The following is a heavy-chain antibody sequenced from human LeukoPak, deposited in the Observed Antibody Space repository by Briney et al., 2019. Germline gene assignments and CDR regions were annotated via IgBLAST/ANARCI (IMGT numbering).Heavy chain of an antibody. CDR3: ARANSGSLSYGMDV. CDR1: GFTFSSYG. J-gene: IGHJ6*02. D-gene: IGHD1-26*01. Sequence: GGSLRLSCAASGFTFSSYGMHWVRQAPGKGLEWVAVIWYDGSNKYYADSVKGRFTISRDNSKNTLYLQMNSLRAEDTAVYYCARANSGSLSYGMDVGGQGTTVTVSS. V-gene: IGHV3-33*01. CDR2: IWYDGSNK.